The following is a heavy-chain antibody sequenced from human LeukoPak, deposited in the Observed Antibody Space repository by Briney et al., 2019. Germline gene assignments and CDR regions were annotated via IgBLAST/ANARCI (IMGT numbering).Heavy chain of an antibody. CDR2: ISYDGSNK. Sequence: GGSLRLSCAASGFTFSNYGMHWVRQAPGKGLEWVVVISYDGSNKYYADSVKGRFTISRDNSKNTLYLQMNSLRAEDTAVYYCANGYYYGSGSYYKEAFDIRGQGTMVTVSS. CDR3: ANGYYYGSGSYYKEAFDI. D-gene: IGHD3-10*01. J-gene: IGHJ3*02. CDR1: GFTFSNYG. V-gene: IGHV3-30*18.